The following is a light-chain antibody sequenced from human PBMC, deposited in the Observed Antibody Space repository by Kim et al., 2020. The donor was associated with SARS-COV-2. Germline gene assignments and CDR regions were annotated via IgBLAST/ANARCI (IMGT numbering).Light chain of an antibody. J-gene: IGLJ2*01. Sequence: NFMLTQPHSVSESPGKTVTISCTGSSGSIASNYVQWYQQRPGSAPTTVIYEDNQRPSAVPDRFSGSIDSSSNSASLTISGLKTEDEADYYCQSYDSSNVVFGGGTQLTVL. CDR2: EDN. V-gene: IGLV6-57*02. CDR3: QSYDSSNVV. CDR1: SGSIASNY.